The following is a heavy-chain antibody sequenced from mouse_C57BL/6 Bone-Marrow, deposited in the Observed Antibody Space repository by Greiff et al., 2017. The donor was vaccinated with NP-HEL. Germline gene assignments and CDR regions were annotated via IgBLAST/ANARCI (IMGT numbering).Heavy chain of an antibody. CDR3: ARHEDGTGTLDY. V-gene: IGHV1-62-2*01. CDR2: FYPGSGSI. J-gene: IGHJ2*01. D-gene: IGHD4-1*01. Sequence: VKLVESGAELVKPGASVKLSCKASGYTFTEYTIHWVKQRSGQGLEWIGWFYPGSGSIKYNEKFKDKATLTADKSSSTVYMELSRLTSEDSAVYFCARHEDGTGTLDYWGQGTTLTVSS. CDR1: GYTFTEYT.